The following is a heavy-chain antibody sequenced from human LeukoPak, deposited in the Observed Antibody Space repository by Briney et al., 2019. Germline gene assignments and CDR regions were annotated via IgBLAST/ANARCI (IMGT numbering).Heavy chain of an antibody. CDR1: GGSISSYH. V-gene: IGHV4-59*01. Sequence: PSETLSLTCTVSGGSISSYHWSWIRQPPGKGLEWIGYIYYSGSTNYNPSLKSRVTISVDTSKNQFSLKVNSVTAADTAVYYCARLSCSGGSCYTHFWGQGTLVTVSS. J-gene: IGHJ4*02. CDR2: IYYSGST. D-gene: IGHD2-15*01. CDR3: ARLSCSGGSCYTHF.